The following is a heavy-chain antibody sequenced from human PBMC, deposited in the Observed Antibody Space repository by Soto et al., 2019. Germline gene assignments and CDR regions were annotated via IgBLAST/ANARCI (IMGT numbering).Heavy chain of an antibody. D-gene: IGHD3-22*01. CDR2: ISYSGST. V-gene: IGHV4-39*01. J-gene: IGHJ4*02. Sequence: SETLSLTCTVSGGSISSDSYYWGWIRQSPEKGLEWIASISYSGSTYYNPTLKSRLIISVDTSKSQFSLKLSSVTAADTAVYYCARYLSDTGGYYFDSWGQGTLVTVSS. CDR3: ARYLSDTGGYYFDS. CDR1: GGSISSDSYY.